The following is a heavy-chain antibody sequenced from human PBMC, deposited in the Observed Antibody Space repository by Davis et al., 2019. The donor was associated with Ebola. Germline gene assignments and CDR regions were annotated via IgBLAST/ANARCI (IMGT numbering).Heavy chain of an antibody. CDR1: GFTFSSYW. D-gene: IGHD3-10*01. J-gene: IGHJ4*02. CDR3: AKATMGLFDY. CDR2: IKQDGSEK. V-gene: IGHV3-7*03. Sequence: GESLKISCAASGFTFSSYWMSWVRQAPGKGLEWVANIKQDGSEKYYVDSVKGRYTISRDNAKNSLYLQMNSLRAEDTALYYCAKATMGLFDYWGQGTLVTVSS.